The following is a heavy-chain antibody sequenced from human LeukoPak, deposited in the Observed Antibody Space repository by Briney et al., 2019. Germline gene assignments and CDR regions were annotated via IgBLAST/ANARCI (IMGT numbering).Heavy chain of an antibody. J-gene: IGHJ5*02. V-gene: IGHV1-18*01. CDR2: ISPYNGNT. CDR1: GYTFTTYG. Sequence: ASVKVSCKASGYTFTTYGVIWVRQAPGQGLEWVGWISPYNGNTNYALKLQGRVTMTTDTSTSTAFMELRSLRSEDTAVYYCGRTKRERPGTGDPWGQGTLVTVSS. D-gene: IGHD2-8*02. CDR3: GRTKRERPGTGDP.